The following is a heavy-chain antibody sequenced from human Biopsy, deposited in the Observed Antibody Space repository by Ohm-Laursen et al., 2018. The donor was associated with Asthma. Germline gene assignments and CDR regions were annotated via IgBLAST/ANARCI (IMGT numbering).Heavy chain of an antibody. V-gene: IGHV1-3*04. CDR1: GYNFISFA. CDR2: VNTGNGDT. Sequence: GSSVKVSCKASGYNFISFAIHWVRQAPGQRLEWMGWVNTGNGDTKYSQKFQGRVTITRYTSASTAYMELRSLRSEDTATYYCARTYYDFLTGQVKDVFGVWGQGTMVTVSS. D-gene: IGHD3-9*01. CDR3: ARTYYDFLTGQVKDVFGV. J-gene: IGHJ3*01.